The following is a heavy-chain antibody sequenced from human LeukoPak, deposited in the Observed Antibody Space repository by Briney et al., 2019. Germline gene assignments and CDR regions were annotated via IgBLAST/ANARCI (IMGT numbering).Heavy chain of an antibody. D-gene: IGHD3-3*01. J-gene: IGHJ3*02. CDR3: ARTYDFGRGPPGDAFDN. Sequence: GGSLRLSCAAYGFTFTIFGFNWVRQAPGEVAEWVSYIDARSGITYYADSVQGRFTISRDNAQESVFLQMNSLRADDTAVYYCARTYDFGRGPPGDAFDNWGPGTLVTVSS. CDR2: IDARSGIT. V-gene: IGHV3-48*01. CDR1: GFTFTIFG.